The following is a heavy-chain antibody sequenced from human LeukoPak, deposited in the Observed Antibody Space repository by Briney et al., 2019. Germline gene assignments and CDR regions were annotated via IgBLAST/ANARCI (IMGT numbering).Heavy chain of an antibody. CDR1: GGTFSSYA. CDR3: ARQGQWLRFPFLDTGHSNLNWFDL. Sequence: SVKVSCKASGGTFSSYAISWVRQAPGQGLEWRGGIIPILGIANYAQKFQGRVTITADKSTSTAYMELSSLRSEDTAVYYCARQGQWLRFPFLDTGHSNLNWFDLWGQGTLVTVSS. CDR2: IIPILGIA. V-gene: IGHV1-69*10. D-gene: IGHD5-12*01. J-gene: IGHJ5*02.